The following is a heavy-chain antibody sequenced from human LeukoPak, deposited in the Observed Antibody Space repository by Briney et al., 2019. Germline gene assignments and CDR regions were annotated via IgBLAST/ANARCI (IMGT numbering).Heavy chain of an antibody. Sequence: GGSLRLSCAASGFTFSSYEMNWVRQAPGKGLEWVSDISSSGSNIYYADSVKGRFTISRDNAKNSLYLQMNSLRAEDTAVYYCARDWKVGGVIIPFDYWGQGTLVTVSS. V-gene: IGHV3-48*03. J-gene: IGHJ4*02. CDR1: GFTFSSYE. CDR2: ISSSGSNI. CDR3: ARDWKVGGVIIPFDY. D-gene: IGHD3-10*01.